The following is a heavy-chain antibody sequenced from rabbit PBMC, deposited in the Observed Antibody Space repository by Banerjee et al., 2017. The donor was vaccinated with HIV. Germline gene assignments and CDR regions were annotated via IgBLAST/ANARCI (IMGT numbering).Heavy chain of an antibody. J-gene: IGHJ4*01. V-gene: IGHV1S47*01. CDR1: GFDFSSYG. D-gene: IGHD4-2*01. CDR3: ARNYAGYAGAGYAMWANL. CDR2: IDPVFGST. Sequence: QEQLVESGGGLVQPGGSLKLSCKASGFDFSSYGVSWVRQAPGKGLEWIGYIDPVFGSTYYASWVNGRFTISSHNAQNTLYLQLNSLTAADTATYFCARNYAGYAGAGYAMWANLWGPGTLVTVS.